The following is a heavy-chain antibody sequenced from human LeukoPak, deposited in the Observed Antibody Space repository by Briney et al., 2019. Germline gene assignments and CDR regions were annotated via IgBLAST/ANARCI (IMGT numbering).Heavy chain of an antibody. Sequence: ASVKVSCKVSGYTLTKLSMHWVRQAPGKGLEWMGTFDPEDGKTIYAQKFQGRVTKIEDTSTDTAYMELRSLRSEDTAVYYCATGPPDLEWELRRWGQGSLVTVSS. CDR1: GYTLTKLS. CDR3: ATGPPDLEWELRR. D-gene: IGHD1-26*01. CDR2: FDPEDGKT. V-gene: IGHV1-24*01. J-gene: IGHJ4*02.